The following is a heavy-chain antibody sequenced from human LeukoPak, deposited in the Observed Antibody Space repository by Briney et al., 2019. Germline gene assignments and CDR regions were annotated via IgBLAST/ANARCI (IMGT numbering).Heavy chain of an antibody. J-gene: IGHJ4*02. Sequence: PGGSLRLSCAASGFTFSSYGMSWVRQAPGKGLEWVSAISGSGGSTYYADSVKGRFTISRDNSKNTLYLQMNSLRAEDTAVYYCAKDRPLIRFLDWPGFDSWGQEPLVTASS. CDR3: AKDRPLIRFLDWPGFDS. D-gene: IGHD3-3*01. CDR2: ISGSGGST. CDR1: GFTFSSYG. V-gene: IGHV3-23*01.